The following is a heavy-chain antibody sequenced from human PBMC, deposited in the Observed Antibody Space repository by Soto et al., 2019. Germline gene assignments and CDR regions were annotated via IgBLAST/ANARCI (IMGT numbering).Heavy chain of an antibody. CDR1: GYTFTYRY. CDR2: ITPFNGNT. D-gene: IGHD6-19*01. V-gene: IGHV1-45*02. Sequence: GASVKVSCKASGYTFTYRYLHWVRQAPGQALEWMGWITPFNGNTNYAQKFQDRVTITRDRSMSTAYMELSSLKSEDTAVYYCARGSVAGRRFDFWGQGTLVTVSS. J-gene: IGHJ5*01. CDR3: ARGSVAGRRFDF.